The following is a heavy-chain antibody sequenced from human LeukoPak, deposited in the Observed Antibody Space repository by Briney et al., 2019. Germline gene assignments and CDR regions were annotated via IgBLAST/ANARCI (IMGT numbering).Heavy chain of an antibody. J-gene: IGHJ4*02. V-gene: IGHV1-69*04. CDR1: GGTFSSYA. D-gene: IGHD7-27*01. CDR2: IIPILGIA. CDR3: ARDKIGDGDHFDY. Sequence: GASVKVSCKASGGTFSSYAISWVRQAPGQGLEWMGRIIPILGIANYAQKFQGRVTITADKSTSTAYMELSSLRSEDTAVYYCARDKIGDGDHFDYWGQGTLVTVSS.